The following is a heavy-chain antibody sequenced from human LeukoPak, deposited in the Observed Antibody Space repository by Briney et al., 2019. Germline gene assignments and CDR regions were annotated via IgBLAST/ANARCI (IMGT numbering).Heavy chain of an antibody. D-gene: IGHD3-3*01. J-gene: IGHJ4*02. CDR2: INHSGST. CDR3: ARDHRRDYDFWSGYPNFDY. V-gene: IGHV4-34*01. CDR1: GGSFSGYY. Sequence: PSETLSLTCAVYGGSFSGYYWNWIRQPPGKGLEWIGEINHSGSTNYNPSLKSRVTISVDTSKYQFSLKLSSVTAADTAVYYCARDHRRDYDFWSGYPNFDYWGQGTLVTVSS.